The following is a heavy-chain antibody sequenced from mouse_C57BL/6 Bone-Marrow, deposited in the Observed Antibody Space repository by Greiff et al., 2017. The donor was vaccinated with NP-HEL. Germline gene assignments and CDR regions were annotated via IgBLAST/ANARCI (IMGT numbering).Heavy chain of an antibody. D-gene: IGHD2-4*01. CDR3: ARRRTGYDYDY. J-gene: IGHJ2*01. Sequence: QVQLKQSGAELVKPGASVKISCKASGYAFSSYWMNWVKQRPGKGLEWIGQIYPGDGDTNYNGKFKGKATLTADKSSSTAYMQLSSLTSEDSAVYFCARRRTGYDYDYWGQGTTLTVSS. V-gene: IGHV1-80*01. CDR2: IYPGDGDT. CDR1: GYAFSSYW.